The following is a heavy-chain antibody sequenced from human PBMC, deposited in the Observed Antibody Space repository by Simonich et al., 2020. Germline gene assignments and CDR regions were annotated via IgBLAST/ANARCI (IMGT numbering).Heavy chain of an antibody. V-gene: IGHV1-2*02. CDR3: ARDRAARYYYYYYMDV. J-gene: IGHJ6*03. CDR1: GYTFTGYY. CDR2: INPNSGGT. D-gene: IGHD6-6*01. Sequence: QVQLVQSGAEVKKPGASVKVSCKASGYTFTGYYIHWVRQAPGQGLEWMGWINPNSGGTNYAQKSQGRVTMTRDTSISTAYMELIRLRSDDTAVHYCARDRAARYYYYYYMDVWGKGTTVTVSS.